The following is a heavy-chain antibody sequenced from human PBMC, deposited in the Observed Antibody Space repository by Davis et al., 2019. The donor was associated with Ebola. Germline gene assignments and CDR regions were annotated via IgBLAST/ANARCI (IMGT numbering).Heavy chain of an antibody. D-gene: IGHD3-22*01. J-gene: IGHJ4*02. CDR2: LYTSGST. Sequence: PSETLSLTCTVSGVSISRHHWSWVRQPAGKGLEWIGRLYTSGSTVYNPSLKSRLTMSIDTSKNQISLKLSSVTAADTAVYYCVRESPYYYDSSGYYYIMDFWGQGTLVTVSS. CDR1: GVSISRHH. V-gene: IGHV4-4*07. CDR3: VRESPYYYDSSGYYYIMDF.